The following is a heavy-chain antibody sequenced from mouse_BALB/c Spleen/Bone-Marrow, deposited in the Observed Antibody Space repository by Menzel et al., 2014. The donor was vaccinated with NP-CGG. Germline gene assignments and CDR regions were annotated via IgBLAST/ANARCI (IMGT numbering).Heavy chain of an antibody. D-gene: IGHD1-2*01. J-gene: IGHJ2*01. Sequence: EVQGVESGAELVKPGASVKLSCTASGFNIKDTYMHWVKQRPEQGLEWIGRIDPANGNTKYDPKFQGKATTTADTSSNTAYLQLSSLTSEDTAVYYCARYYYGYYFDYWGQGTTLTVSS. V-gene: IGHV14-3*02. CDR1: GFNIKDTY. CDR2: IDPANGNT. CDR3: ARYYYGYYFDY.